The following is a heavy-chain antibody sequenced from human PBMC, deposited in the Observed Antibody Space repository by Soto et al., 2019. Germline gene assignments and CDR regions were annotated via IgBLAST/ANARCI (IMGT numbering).Heavy chain of an antibody. CDR1: GFTFSSYA. CDR3: AKDPPFWSGYLYPLDAFDI. Sequence: GESLKISCAASGFTFSSYAMSWVRQAPGKGLEWVSAISGSGGSTYYADSVKGRFTISRDNSKNTLYLQMNSLRAEDTAVYYCAKDPPFWSGYLYPLDAFDIWGQGTMVTVSS. J-gene: IGHJ3*02. V-gene: IGHV3-23*01. D-gene: IGHD3-3*01. CDR2: ISGSGGST.